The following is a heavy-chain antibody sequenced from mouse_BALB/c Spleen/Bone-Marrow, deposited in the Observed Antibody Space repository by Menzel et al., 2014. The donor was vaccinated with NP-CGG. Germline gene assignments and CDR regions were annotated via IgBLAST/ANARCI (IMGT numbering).Heavy chain of an antibody. V-gene: IGHV2-9*02. CDR3: ARGPYFYSMDY. CDR1: GFSLASYG. CDR2: MWAGGST. J-gene: IGHJ4*01. Sequence: QVQLQQSGPGLVAPSQSLSITCTISGFSLASYGVHWVRQPPGKGLEWLGVMWAGGSTNYNSALMSKLSISKDNSESQVFLKMNSLQTHDTAMYYCARGPYFYSMDYWGQGASVTVSS.